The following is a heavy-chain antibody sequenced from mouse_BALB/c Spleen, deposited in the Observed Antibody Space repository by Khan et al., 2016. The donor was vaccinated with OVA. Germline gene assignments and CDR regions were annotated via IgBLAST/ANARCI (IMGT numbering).Heavy chain of an antibody. J-gene: IGHJ4*01. CDR3: ARIFRGTTDYAMDY. Sequence: QVQLKESGPGLVQPSQSLSITCTVSGFSLTSYGVHWVRQSPGKGLEWLGVIWSGGSTDYNAAFISRLSISKDNSKSQVFFKMNSLQANDTAIYYCARIFRGTTDYAMDYWGQGTSGTVSS. CDR2: IWSGGST. CDR1: GFSLTSYG. V-gene: IGHV2-2*02. D-gene: IGHD2-14*01.